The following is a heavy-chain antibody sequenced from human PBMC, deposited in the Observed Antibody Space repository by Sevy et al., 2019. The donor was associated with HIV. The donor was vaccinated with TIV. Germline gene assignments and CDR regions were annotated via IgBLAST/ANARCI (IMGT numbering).Heavy chain of an antibody. J-gene: IGHJ1*01. V-gene: IGHV3-23*01. D-gene: IGHD6-13*01. Sequence: GGSLRLSCAASGFTFSSYAMSWVRQAPGKGLEWVSAISGSGGSTYYADSVKGRFTISRDNSKNTLYLQMNSLRAEDTAEYYCAKKEPQLDRAEYFQHWGQGTLVTVSS. CDR3: AKKEPQLDRAEYFQH. CDR2: ISGSGGST. CDR1: GFTFSSYA.